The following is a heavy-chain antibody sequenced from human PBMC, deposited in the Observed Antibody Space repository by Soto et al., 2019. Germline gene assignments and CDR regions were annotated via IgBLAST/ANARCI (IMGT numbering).Heavy chain of an antibody. CDR3: ARRYGPGFDY. J-gene: IGHJ4*02. CDR1: GGSISSYY. D-gene: IGHD4-17*01. Sequence: QVQLQESGPGLVKPSETLSLTCTVSGGSISSYYWCWIRQPTGKGLEWIGYIYYSGSTNYNPSLKSRVTISGDTSKNQFSLKLSSVTAADTAGYYCARRYGPGFDYWGQGTLVTVSA. V-gene: IGHV4-59*08. CDR2: IYYSGST.